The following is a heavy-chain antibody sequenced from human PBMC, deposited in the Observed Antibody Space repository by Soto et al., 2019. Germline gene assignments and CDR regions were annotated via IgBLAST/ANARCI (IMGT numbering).Heavy chain of an antibody. CDR3: ARGAAAVPYYYYYYGMDV. D-gene: IGHD6-13*01. CDR2: IYYSGST. J-gene: IGHJ6*02. V-gene: IGHV4-59*01. CDR1: GGSISSYY. Sequence: PSETLSLTCTVSGGSISSYYWSWIRQPPGKGLEWIGYIYYSGSTNYNPSLKSRVTISVDTSKNQFSLKLSSVTAADTAVYYCARGAAAVPYYYYYYGMDVWGQGTTVTVSS.